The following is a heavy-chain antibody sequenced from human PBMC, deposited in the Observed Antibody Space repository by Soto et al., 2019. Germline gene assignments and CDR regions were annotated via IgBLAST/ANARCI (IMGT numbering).Heavy chain of an antibody. J-gene: IGHJ4*02. CDR3: ARQVGGSRFYFDS. D-gene: IGHD2-15*01. CDR1: GGSISSIDSY. V-gene: IGHV4-39*01. Sequence: SETLSLTCTVSGGSISSIDSYWGWIRQPPGKGLEWIGSIYYSGSTYYNPSLKSRVTISVDTPKNQFSLKVNSVTAADTAVYFCARQVGGSRFYFDSWGQGTLVTVSS. CDR2: IYYSGST.